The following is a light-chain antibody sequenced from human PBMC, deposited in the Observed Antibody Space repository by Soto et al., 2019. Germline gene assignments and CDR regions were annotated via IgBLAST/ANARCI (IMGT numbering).Light chain of an antibody. J-gene: IGKJ5*01. Sequence: EIVLTQSPATLSLSPGEKATLSCRASQSVSSNLAWYQQKPGQAPRLLIYGASTRATGIPARFSGSGSETDFTLTISGLEPEDFGVYYCLHRMNWPLTFAQGTRLEI. V-gene: IGKV3-11*01. CDR1: QSVSSN. CDR3: LHRMNWPLT. CDR2: GAS.